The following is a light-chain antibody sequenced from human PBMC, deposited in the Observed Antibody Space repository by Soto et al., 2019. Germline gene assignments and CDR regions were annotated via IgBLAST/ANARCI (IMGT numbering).Light chain of an antibody. CDR2: EVS. CDR3: SSYTSSSTRV. V-gene: IGLV2-14*01. J-gene: IGLJ1*01. CDR1: SSDVGGYKN. Sequence: QSALTQPASVCASPGQSSTISCTGTSSDVGGYKNVSWYQQHPGKAPKLMIYEVSNRHSGVSNRFSGSKSGNTASLTISGLQAEDEADYYCSSYTSSSTRVFGTGTKVTVL.